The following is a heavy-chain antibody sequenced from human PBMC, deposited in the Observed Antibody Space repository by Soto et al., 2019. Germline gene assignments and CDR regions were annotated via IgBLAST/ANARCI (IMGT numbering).Heavy chain of an antibody. CDR3: AKDWGSSGWFNWFDP. J-gene: IGHJ5*02. V-gene: IGHV3-30*18. CDR2: ISHDGTNK. D-gene: IGHD6-19*01. Sequence: QVQLVESGGGVVQPGRSLRLSCVASGFTLSSTGMHWVRQAPGKGLEWVTMISHDGTNKYYEDSVKGRFTISRDNSKNTLYLQMNSLRPEDTSVYYCAKDWGSSGWFNWFDPWGQGTLVTVSS. CDR1: GFTLSSTG.